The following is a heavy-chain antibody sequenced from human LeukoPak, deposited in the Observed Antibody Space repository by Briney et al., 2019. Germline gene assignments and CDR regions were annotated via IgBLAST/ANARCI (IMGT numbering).Heavy chain of an antibody. CDR2: IYYSGST. CDR1: GGSVSSGSYY. Sequence: SETLSLTCTVSGGSVSSGSYYWSWIRQPPGTGLEWIGYIYYSGSTNYNPSLKSRVTISVDTSKNQFSLKLSSVTAADTAVYYCARGYCSGGSCYSAAFDIWGQGTMVTVSS. V-gene: IGHV4-61*01. J-gene: IGHJ3*02. D-gene: IGHD2-15*01. CDR3: ARGYCSGGSCYSAAFDI.